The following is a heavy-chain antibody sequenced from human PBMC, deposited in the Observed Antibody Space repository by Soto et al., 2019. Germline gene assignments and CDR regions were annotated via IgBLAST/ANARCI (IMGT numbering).Heavy chain of an antibody. CDR1: GGSISSGGYY. Sequence: QVQLQESGPGLVKPSQTLSLTCTVSGGSISSGGYYWSWIRQHPGKGLEWIGYTYYSGSTYYNPSLKIRVTISVDTSKNQFSLKLSSVTAADTAVYYCARSNYDFWSGYYYNWFDPWGQGTLVTVSS. V-gene: IGHV4-31*03. D-gene: IGHD3-3*01. CDR2: TYYSGST. J-gene: IGHJ5*02. CDR3: ARSNYDFWSGYYYNWFDP.